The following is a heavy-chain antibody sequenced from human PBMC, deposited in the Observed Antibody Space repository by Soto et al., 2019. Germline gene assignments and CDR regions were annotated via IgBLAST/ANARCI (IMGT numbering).Heavy chain of an antibody. CDR3: AREGTLRGYYYGMDV. CDR1: GFTFSSYS. J-gene: IGHJ6*02. CDR2: ISSSSSTI. Sequence: PGGSLRLSCAASGFTFSSYSMNWVRQAPGKGLEWVSYISSSSSTIYYADSVKGRFTISRDNAKNSLYLQMNSLRDEDTAVYYCAREGTLRGYYYGMDVWGQGTTVTVAS. V-gene: IGHV3-48*02. D-gene: IGHD1-1*01.